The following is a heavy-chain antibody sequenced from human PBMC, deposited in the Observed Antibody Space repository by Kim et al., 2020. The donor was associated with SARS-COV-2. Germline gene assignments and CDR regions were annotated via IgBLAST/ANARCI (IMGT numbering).Heavy chain of an antibody. CDR1: GFTVNSHF. J-gene: IGHJ4*02. D-gene: IGHD5-18*01. Sequence: GGSLRLSCAASGFTVNSHFMTWIRQSPGRGLEWVAVIYSGGSISYGESVKDRFSISRDTFRNRVYLQMNSLKVEDTAVYYCGRGMDTAFDSWGQGTLVTVS. V-gene: IGHV3-66*01. CDR3: GRGMDTAFDS. CDR2: IYSGGSI.